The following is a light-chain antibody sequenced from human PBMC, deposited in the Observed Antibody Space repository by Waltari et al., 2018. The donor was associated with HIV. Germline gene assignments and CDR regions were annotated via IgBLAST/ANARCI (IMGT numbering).Light chain of an antibody. V-gene: IGLV2-14*01. CDR2: EVF. CDR1: NSCFALSNF. J-gene: IGLJ2*01. CDR3: ASFTSNYTLI. Sequence: QSTLTQHAYVSGSPGQSITISCTGSNSCFALSNFISWYQQHPGEVPTVIIYEVFNRPSGISIRFSGSRSANPASLTISWLQPEDEADYYCASFTSNYTLIFGGGTKVTVL.